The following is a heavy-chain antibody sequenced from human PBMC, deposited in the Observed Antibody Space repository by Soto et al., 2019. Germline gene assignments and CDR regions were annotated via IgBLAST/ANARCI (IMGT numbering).Heavy chain of an antibody. CDR3: ARGVLWFVHDAFDI. Sequence: SETLSLTCTVSGGSISSYYWSWIRQPPGKGLEWIGEINHSGSTNYNPSLKSRVTISVDTSKNQFSLKLSSVTAADTAVYYCARGVLWFVHDAFDIWGQGTMVTVSS. CDR2: INHSGST. CDR1: GGSISSYY. J-gene: IGHJ3*02. D-gene: IGHD3-10*01. V-gene: IGHV4-59*12.